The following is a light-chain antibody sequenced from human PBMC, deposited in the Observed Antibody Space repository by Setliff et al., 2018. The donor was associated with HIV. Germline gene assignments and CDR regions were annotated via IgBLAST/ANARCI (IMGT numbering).Light chain of an antibody. CDR3: CSYARGSTYV. J-gene: IGLJ1*01. V-gene: IGLV2-14*03. Sequence: QSALTQPASVSGSPGQSITISCTGTSSDIGRYNYVSWYQQYPGRGPTLVIFDVSERPSGVSNRFSGSKSGNTASLIISGLQPDDEADYYCCSYARGSTYVFGSGTNVTVL. CDR2: DVS. CDR1: SSDIGRYNY.